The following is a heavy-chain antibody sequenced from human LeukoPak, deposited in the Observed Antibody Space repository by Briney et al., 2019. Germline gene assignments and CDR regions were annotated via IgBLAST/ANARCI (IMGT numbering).Heavy chain of an antibody. Sequence: PSETLSLTCTVSGGSISSSISYWSWFRPPPGRGLEWIATIYYSGSTYYSPSLKSRVTISVDTSKNQFSLKVTSMTAADTAVYYCARRIVGVIDAFDYWGQGALVTVSS. CDR2: IYYSGST. CDR1: GGSISSSISY. D-gene: IGHD1-26*01. CDR3: ARRIVGVIDAFDY. V-gene: IGHV4-39*01. J-gene: IGHJ4*02.